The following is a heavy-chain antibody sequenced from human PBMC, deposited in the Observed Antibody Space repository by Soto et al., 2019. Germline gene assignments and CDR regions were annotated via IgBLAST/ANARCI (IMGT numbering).Heavy chain of an antibody. CDR3: ARERSSGITVAFDI. V-gene: IGHV3-30-3*01. CDR2: ISYDGSNK. J-gene: IGHJ3*02. CDR1: GFPFSSYA. Sequence: PGGSLRLSCAASGFPFSSYAMHWVRQAPGKGLEWVAVISYDGSNKYYADSVKGRFTISRDNSKNTLYLQMNSLRAEDTAVYYCARERSSGITVAFDIWGQGTMVTVSS. D-gene: IGHD3-22*01.